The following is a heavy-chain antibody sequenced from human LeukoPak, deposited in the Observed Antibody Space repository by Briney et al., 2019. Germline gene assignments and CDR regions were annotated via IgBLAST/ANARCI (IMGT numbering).Heavy chain of an antibody. Sequence: ASVKVSCKASGYTFTSYYMHWVRRAPGQGLEWMGIINPSGGSTSYAQKFQGRVTMTRDTSTSTVYMELSSLRSEDTAVYYCARIAVAGELVGYFDYWGQGTLVTVSS. CDR2: INPSGGST. V-gene: IGHV1-46*01. CDR3: ARIAVAGELVGYFDY. J-gene: IGHJ4*02. CDR1: GYTFTSYY. D-gene: IGHD6-19*01.